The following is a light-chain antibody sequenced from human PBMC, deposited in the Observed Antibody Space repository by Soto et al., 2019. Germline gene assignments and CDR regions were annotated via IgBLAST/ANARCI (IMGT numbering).Light chain of an antibody. Sequence: DIQMTQSPSSLSASVGDRVTIIGRASQNIKNYLNWYQQKPGRAPKLLIYASSSLQSGVPSRFSGSGSGADFILTISSLQSEDFATYYCQQSYSTPITFGQGTRLEIK. CDR2: ASS. CDR1: QNIKNY. CDR3: QQSYSTPIT. V-gene: IGKV1-39*01. J-gene: IGKJ5*01.